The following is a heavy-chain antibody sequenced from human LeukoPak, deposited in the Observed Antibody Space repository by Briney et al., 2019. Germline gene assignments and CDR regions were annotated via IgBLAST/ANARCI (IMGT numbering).Heavy chain of an antibody. CDR1: GYTFTSYD. Sequence: VASVKVSCKASGYTFTSYDINWVRQATGQGLEWMGWMNPNGGNTGYAQKFQGRVTMTRNTSISTAYMELSSLRSEDTAVYYCARGGVAAAGSYYYYYYMDVWGKGTTVTVSS. CDR3: ARGGVAAAGSYYYYYYMDV. D-gene: IGHD6-13*01. V-gene: IGHV1-8*01. J-gene: IGHJ6*03. CDR2: MNPNGGNT.